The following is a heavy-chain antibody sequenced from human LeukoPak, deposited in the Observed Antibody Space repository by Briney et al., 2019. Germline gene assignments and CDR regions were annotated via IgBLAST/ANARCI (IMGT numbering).Heavy chain of an antibody. J-gene: IGHJ4*02. Sequence: PSETLSLTCAVYGGSFSGYYWSWIRQPAGKGLEWIGEINHSGSTNYNPSLKSRVTISVDTSKDQFSLKLSSVTAADTAVYYCARRVGATYNPLYFDYWGQGTLVTVFS. CDR2: INHSGST. D-gene: IGHD1-26*01. CDR3: ARRVGATYNPLYFDY. CDR1: GGSFSGYY. V-gene: IGHV4-34*01.